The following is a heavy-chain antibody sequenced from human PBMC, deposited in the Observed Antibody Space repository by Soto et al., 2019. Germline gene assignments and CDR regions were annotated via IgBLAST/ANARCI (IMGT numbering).Heavy chain of an antibody. J-gene: IGHJ4*02. CDR2: IYDSGSS. V-gene: IGHV4-30-4*01. CDR3: AREKGYISGPKNFDY. D-gene: IGHD5-12*01. Sequence: TLSLTCTVSGASISSGDYFWSWIRQSPGKGLEWIGYIYDSGSSYYNPSLKSRVTMSVDTSKNQFSLKLRSVTAADTAVYYCAREKGYISGPKNFDYWGQGTLVTVYS. CDR1: GASISSGDYF.